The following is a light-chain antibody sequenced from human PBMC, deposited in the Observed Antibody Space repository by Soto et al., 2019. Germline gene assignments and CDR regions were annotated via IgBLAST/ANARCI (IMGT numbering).Light chain of an antibody. CDR2: EVS. V-gene: IGLV2-8*01. Sequence: QSALTQPPSASGSPGQSVTISCTGTSSDVGGYNYVSWYQQDPGKAPKLMIYEVSKRPSGVPDRFSGSKSGNTVSLTVSGLQAEDEADYYCSSYAGSNNLVFGGGTKLTVL. CDR3: SSYAGSNNLV. CDR1: SSDVGGYNY. J-gene: IGLJ2*01.